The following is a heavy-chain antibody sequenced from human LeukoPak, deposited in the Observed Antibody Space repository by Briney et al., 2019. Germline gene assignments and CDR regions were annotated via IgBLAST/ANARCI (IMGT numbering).Heavy chain of an antibody. D-gene: IGHD3-10*01. CDR1: GGSINNHI. CDR3: ASSGELLWFGEFDY. J-gene: IGHJ4*02. CDR2: ISYSGSA. Sequence: SETLSLTCSVSGGSINNHIWSWIRQPPGKGLEWIGYISYSGSANYNPSLKSRVTISVDKSKNQFSLKLSSVTAADTAVYYCASSGELLWFGEFDYWGQGTLVTVSS. V-gene: IGHV4-59*11.